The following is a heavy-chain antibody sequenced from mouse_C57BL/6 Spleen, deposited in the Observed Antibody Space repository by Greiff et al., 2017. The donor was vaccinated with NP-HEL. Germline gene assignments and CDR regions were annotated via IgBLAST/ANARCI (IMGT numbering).Heavy chain of an antibody. J-gene: IGHJ3*01. CDR3: ARWIYYDYDWFAY. Sequence: EVQLQQSGPELVKPGASVKISCKASGYSFTGYYMNWVKQSPEKSLEWIGEINPSTGGTTYNQKFKAKATLTVDKSSSTAYMQLKSLTSEDSAVYYCARWIYYDYDWFAYWGQGTLVTVSA. CDR1: GYSFTGYY. CDR2: INPSTGGT. D-gene: IGHD2-4*01. V-gene: IGHV1-42*01.